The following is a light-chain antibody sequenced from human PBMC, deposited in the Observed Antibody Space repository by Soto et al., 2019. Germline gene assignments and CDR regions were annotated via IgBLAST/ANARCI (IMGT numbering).Light chain of an antibody. Sequence: DIVVTQSPATLSVSPGERATLSCRASQIVSSDLAWYQQKPGQEPRLLIYGASSRATGIPARFSCSGSGTEFTLTISSLQYEDVAAYYCQQYYNWPPLTFGGGTKVEIK. CDR2: GAS. V-gene: IGKV3-15*01. J-gene: IGKJ4*01. CDR3: QQYYNWPPLT. CDR1: QIVSSD.